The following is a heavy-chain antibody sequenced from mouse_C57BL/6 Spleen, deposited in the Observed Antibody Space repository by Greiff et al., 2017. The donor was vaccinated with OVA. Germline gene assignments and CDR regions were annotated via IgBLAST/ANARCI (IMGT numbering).Heavy chain of an antibody. J-gene: IGHJ4*01. CDR2: IDPANGNT. Sequence: VQLQQSVAELVRPGASVKLSCTASGFNIKNYYMHWVKQRPEQGLEWIGRIDPANGNTKYAPKFQGKATITVDKSSNTAYLQLSSLTSEDTAIYYCAATTVVARAMDYWGQGTSVTVSS. V-gene: IGHV14-3*01. CDR1: GFNIKNYY. CDR3: AATTVVARAMDY. D-gene: IGHD1-1*01.